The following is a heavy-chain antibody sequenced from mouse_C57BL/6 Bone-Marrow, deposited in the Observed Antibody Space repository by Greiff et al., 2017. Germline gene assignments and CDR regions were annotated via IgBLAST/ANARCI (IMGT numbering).Heavy chain of an antibody. CDR1: GFTFSDYG. V-gene: IGHV5-17*01. D-gene: IGHD2-2*01. Sequence: EVKVVESGGGLVKPGGSLKLSCAASGFTFSDYGMHWVRQAPEKGLEWVAYISSGSSTIYYADTVKGRFTISRDNAKNSLFLQMTSLRSEDTAMYYCARRLWFFGYWGQGTTLTVSS. J-gene: IGHJ2*01. CDR2: ISSGSSTI. CDR3: ARRLWFFGY.